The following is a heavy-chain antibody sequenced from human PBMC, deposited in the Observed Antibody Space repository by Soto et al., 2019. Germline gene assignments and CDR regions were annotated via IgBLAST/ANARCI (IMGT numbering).Heavy chain of an antibody. CDR3: ARDSGEKQWLVGYYYYGMDV. J-gene: IGHJ6*02. Sequence: LRLSCAASGFTFSSYSMNWVRQAPGKGLEWVSSISSSSSYIYYADSVKGRFTISRDNAKNSLYLQMNSLSAEDTAVYYCARDSGEKQWLVGYYYYGMDVWGQGTTVTVSS. D-gene: IGHD6-19*01. CDR2: ISSSSSYI. CDR1: GFTFSSYS. V-gene: IGHV3-21*01.